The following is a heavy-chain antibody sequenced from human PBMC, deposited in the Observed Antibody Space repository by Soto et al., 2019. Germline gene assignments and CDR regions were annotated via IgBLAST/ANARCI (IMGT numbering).Heavy chain of an antibody. J-gene: IGHJ6*02. CDR2: IYYSGST. CDR1: GGSISSYY. V-gene: IGHV4-59*01. D-gene: IGHD6-13*01. Sequence: ETLSLTCTVSGGSISSYYWSWIRQPPGKGLEWIGYIYYSGSTNYNPSLKSRVTISVDTSKNQFSLKLSSVTAADTAVYYCAREKGKQLVRGYYYSVMDVWGQGTMVTVSS. CDR3: AREKGKQLVRGYYYSVMDV.